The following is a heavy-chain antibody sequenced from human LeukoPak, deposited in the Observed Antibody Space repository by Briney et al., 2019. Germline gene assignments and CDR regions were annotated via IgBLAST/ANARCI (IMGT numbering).Heavy chain of an antibody. D-gene: IGHD4-17*01. Sequence: ASVKVSCKASGYTFTSYGISWVRQAPGQGLEWMGWISAYNGNTNYAQKLQGRATMTTDTSTSTAYMELRSLRSDDTAVYYCARDRGATVTSGYYYGMDVWGQGTTVTVSS. CDR2: ISAYNGNT. J-gene: IGHJ6*02. CDR1: GYTFTSYG. V-gene: IGHV1-18*04. CDR3: ARDRGATVTSGYYYGMDV.